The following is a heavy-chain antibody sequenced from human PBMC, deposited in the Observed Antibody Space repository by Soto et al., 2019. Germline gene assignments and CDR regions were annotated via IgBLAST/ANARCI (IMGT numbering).Heavy chain of an antibody. CDR1: GFTFSSYA. CDR2: ISGSGGST. Sequence: EVQLLESGGGLVQPGGSLRLSCAASGFTFSSYAMSWVRQAPGKGLEWVSAISGSGGSTYYADSVKGRFTISRDNSKNTLYLQMNSLRAEDTAVYYCANASLIYYGDDTYFDYWGQGTLVTVSS. CDR3: ANASLIYYGDDTYFDY. D-gene: IGHD4-17*01. J-gene: IGHJ4*02. V-gene: IGHV3-23*01.